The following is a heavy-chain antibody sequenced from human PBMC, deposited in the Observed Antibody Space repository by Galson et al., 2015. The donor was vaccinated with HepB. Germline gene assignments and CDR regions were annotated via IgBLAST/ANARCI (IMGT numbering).Heavy chain of an antibody. CDR2: LKQDGSEK. V-gene: IGHV3-7*03. CDR1: GFTFSSYW. Sequence: SLRLSCAASGFTFSSYWMSWVRQAPGKGLEWVANLKQDGSEKYYVDSVKGRFTISRDNAKNSLYLQMNSLRAEDTAVYYCAREVPDIVVVPAGLTDYWGQGTLVTVSS. CDR3: AREVPDIVVVPAGLTDY. D-gene: IGHD2-2*01. J-gene: IGHJ4*02.